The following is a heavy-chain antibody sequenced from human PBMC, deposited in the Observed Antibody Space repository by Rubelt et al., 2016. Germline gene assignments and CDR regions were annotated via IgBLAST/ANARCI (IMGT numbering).Heavy chain of an antibody. CDR1: GYTFTSYA. V-gene: IGHV1-3*01. D-gene: IGHD6-19*01. Sequence: VKKPGASVKVSCKASGYTFTSYAMHWVRQAPGQRLEWMGWINAGNGNTKYSQKFQGRVTITRDTSASTAYMELSSMRSEDTAVDYCAREIAVAGFCASGWYWGQGTLVTVSS. CDR3: AREIAVAGFCASGWY. CDR2: INAGNGNT. J-gene: IGHJ4*02.